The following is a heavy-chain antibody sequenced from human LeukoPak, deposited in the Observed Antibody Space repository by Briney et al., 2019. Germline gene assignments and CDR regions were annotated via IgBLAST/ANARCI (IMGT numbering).Heavy chain of an antibody. CDR1: GYTFTSYD. J-gene: IGHJ4*02. V-gene: IGHV1-8*01. Sequence: ASVKVSCKASGYTFTSYDINWVRQATGQGLEWMGWMNPNSGNTGYAQKFQGRVTMTRNTSISTAYMELSSLRSEDTAVYYCARGAGTTGGFDYWGQGTLVTVSS. CDR2: MNPNSGNT. D-gene: IGHD1-1*01. CDR3: ARGAGTTGGFDY.